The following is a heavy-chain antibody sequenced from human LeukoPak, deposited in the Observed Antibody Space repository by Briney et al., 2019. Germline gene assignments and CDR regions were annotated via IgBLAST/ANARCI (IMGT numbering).Heavy chain of an antibody. CDR2: IYYSGST. D-gene: IGHD6-6*01. J-gene: IGHJ4*02. CDR3: AGHRLSTTSGEGPTFFDF. CDR1: GGSFSGYY. Sequence: SETLSLTCAVYGGSFSGYYWSWIRQPPGRGLEWIGSIYYSGSTYQNPSLKSRAIIFVDTSKKQVSLKLTSVTAADTAVYYCAGHRLSTTSGEGPTFFDFWGQGTQVTVSS. V-gene: IGHV4-34*04.